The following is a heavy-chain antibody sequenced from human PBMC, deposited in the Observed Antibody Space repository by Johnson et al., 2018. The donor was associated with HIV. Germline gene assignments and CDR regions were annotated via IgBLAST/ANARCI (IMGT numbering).Heavy chain of an antibody. CDR2: INWNGYST. Sequence: VQLVESGGGVVRPGGALRLACVASGFTFDDYGMSWVRQAPGKGLQWVSGINWNGYSTGYADSLKGRFTISRDNDKNSLFLQMNSLGTEDTAVYYWARGKGASVGLDAFDIWGQGTMVAVSS. V-gene: IGHV3-20*04. CDR1: GFTFDDYG. CDR3: ARGKGASVGLDAFDI. J-gene: IGHJ3*02.